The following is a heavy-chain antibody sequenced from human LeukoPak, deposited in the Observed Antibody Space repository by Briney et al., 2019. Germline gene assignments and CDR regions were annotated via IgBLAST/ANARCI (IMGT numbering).Heavy chain of an antibody. J-gene: IGHJ4*02. V-gene: IGHV3-23*01. CDR2: ISGSGGST. D-gene: IGHD1-26*01. CDR1: GFTFSGYA. CDR3: AKTFIVGATRGYFDY. Sequence: GGSLRRSCAASGFTFSGYAMSWVRQAPGKGLEWVSAISGSGGSTYYADSVKGRFTISRDNSKNTLYLQMNSLRAEDTAVYYCAKTFIVGATRGYFDYWGQGTLVTVSS.